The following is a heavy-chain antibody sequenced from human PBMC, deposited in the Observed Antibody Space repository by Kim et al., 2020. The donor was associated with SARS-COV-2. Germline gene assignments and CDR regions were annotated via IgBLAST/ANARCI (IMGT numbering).Heavy chain of an antibody. J-gene: IGHJ6*02. Sequence: GGSLRLSCAASGFTFSNAWMSWVRQAPGKGLEWVGRIKSKTDGGTTDYAAPVKGRFTISRDDSKNTLYLQMNSLKTEDTAVYYCTTDIGLVATMWVGGMDVWGQGTTVTVSS. CDR3: TTDIGLVATMWVGGMDV. V-gene: IGHV3-15*01. CDR1: GFTFSNAW. D-gene: IGHD5-12*01. CDR2: IKSKTDGGTT.